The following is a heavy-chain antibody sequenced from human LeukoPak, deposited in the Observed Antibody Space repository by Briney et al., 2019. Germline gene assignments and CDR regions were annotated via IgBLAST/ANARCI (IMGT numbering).Heavy chain of an antibody. J-gene: IGHJ4*02. Sequence: GGSLILSCAASGFTFSNYAMSWVRQAPGKGLEWVSAISGSGGSTYYADSVKGRFTISRDNSKNTLYLQMNSLRAEDTAVYYCAKDGGYGDYSYWGQGTLVTVSS. CDR2: ISGSGGST. D-gene: IGHD4-17*01. V-gene: IGHV3-23*01. CDR3: AKDGGYGDYSY. CDR1: GFTFSNYA.